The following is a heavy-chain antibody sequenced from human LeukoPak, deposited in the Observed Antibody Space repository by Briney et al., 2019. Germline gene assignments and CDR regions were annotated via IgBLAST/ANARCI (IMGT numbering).Heavy chain of an antibody. CDR3: ARDLWYCSSTSCYKGRRSGSFDP. Sequence: ASVKVSCKASGYTFTGYYMHWVRQAPGQGLEWMGWINPNSGGTNYAQKFQGRVTMTRDTSISTAYMELSRLRSDDTAVYYCARDLWYCSSTSCYKGRRSGSFDPWGQGTLVTVSS. V-gene: IGHV1-2*02. CDR2: INPNSGGT. D-gene: IGHD2-2*02. J-gene: IGHJ5*02. CDR1: GYTFTGYY.